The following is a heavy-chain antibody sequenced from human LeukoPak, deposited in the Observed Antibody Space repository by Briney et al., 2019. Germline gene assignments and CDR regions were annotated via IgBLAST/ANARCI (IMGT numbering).Heavy chain of an antibody. Sequence: SETLSLTCAVSGGSISSGGYSWSWIRQPPGKGLEWIGYIYHSGSTYYNPSLKSRVTISGDRSKNQFSLKLGSVTAADTAVYYCARVLIAVAAPDAFDIWGQGTMVTVSS. D-gene: IGHD6-19*01. V-gene: IGHV4-30-2*01. CDR3: ARVLIAVAAPDAFDI. CDR1: GGSISSGGYS. CDR2: IYHSGST. J-gene: IGHJ3*02.